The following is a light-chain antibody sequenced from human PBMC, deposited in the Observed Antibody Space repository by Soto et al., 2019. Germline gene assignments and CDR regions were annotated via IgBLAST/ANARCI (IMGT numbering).Light chain of an antibody. Sequence: IPMTQSPSTVSASVGDRVALTCRASQSISNWLAWYQQKPGKAPKLLIYKVSNLGSGVPSRFSGSGSGTEFTLTISSLQPDDFATYYCQQYDTYPWTFGQGTKVDIK. CDR2: KVS. V-gene: IGKV1-5*03. CDR3: QQYDTYPWT. CDR1: QSISNW. J-gene: IGKJ1*01.